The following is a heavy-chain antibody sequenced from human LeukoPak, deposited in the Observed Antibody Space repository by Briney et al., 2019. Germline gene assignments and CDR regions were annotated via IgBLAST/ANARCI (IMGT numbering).Heavy chain of an antibody. CDR1: GGSFSGYY. Sequence: SETLSLTCAVYGGSFSGYYWSWIRQPPGKGLEWIGEINHSGSTNYNPSLKSRVTMSVDTSKNQFSLKLSSVTAADTAVYYCARARVVVAGHFDYWGQGTLVTVSS. CDR2: INHSGST. D-gene: IGHD6-19*01. J-gene: IGHJ4*02. CDR3: ARARVVVAGHFDY. V-gene: IGHV4-34*01.